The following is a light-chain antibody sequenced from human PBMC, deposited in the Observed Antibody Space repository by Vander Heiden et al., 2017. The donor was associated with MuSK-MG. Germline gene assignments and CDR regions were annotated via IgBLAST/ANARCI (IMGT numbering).Light chain of an antibody. CDR2: KAS. J-gene: IGKJ1*01. V-gene: IGKV1-5*03. CDR3: QQYNREWT. CDR1: QSISSW. Sequence: DIQMTQSPSTLSASVGDRVTITGRASQSISSWLAWYQQKPGKAPKLLIYKASSLESGVPSRFSGSGSGTEFTLTISSLQPDDFATYYCQQYNREWTFGQGTKVEIK.